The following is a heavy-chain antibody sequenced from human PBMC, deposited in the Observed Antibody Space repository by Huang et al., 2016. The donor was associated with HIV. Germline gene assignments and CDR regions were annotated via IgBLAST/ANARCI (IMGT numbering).Heavy chain of an antibody. V-gene: IGHV3-23*01. CDR2: VSGSDGRT. Sequence: EVQLLESGGGLVQPGGSLRLACASSGFGVSNYAMSWVRQGPGKGMEWVSSVSGSDGRTCYADAVKGRLTISRDKYKSTLFLQMNGLRADDTAIYYGARSSRSSGYINDFDYWGQGALVTVSS. J-gene: IGHJ4*02. D-gene: IGHD6-19*01. CDR3: ARSSRSSGYINDFDY. CDR1: GFGVSNYA.